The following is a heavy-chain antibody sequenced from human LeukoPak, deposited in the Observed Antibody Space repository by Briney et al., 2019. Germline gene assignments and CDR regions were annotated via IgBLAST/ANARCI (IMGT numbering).Heavy chain of an antibody. J-gene: IGHJ4*02. CDR1: GFIFGDYA. Sequence: GGSLRLSCTGSGFIFGDYAMSWVRQAPGTGLEWVGFIRPKAYGGTTEYAASVKGRFTISRDDSKSVAYLQMNSLKTEDTGVYYCTRDPQIDYWGQGTLVTVSS. V-gene: IGHV3-49*04. CDR3: TRDPQIDY. CDR2: IRPKAYGGTT.